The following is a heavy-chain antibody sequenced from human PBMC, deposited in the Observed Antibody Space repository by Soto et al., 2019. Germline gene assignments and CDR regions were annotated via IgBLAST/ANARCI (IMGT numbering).Heavy chain of an antibody. CDR1: GYSVNTYG. V-gene: IGHV1-18*01. CDR2: ISVYNGDT. D-gene: IGHD2-21*02. CDR3: AGPSTGGDFDLDV. J-gene: IGHJ6*02. Sequence: QIQLVQSAAEVKKPGASVKVSCKTNGYSVNTYGITWVRQAPGQGLEWMGWISVYNGDTKYAQKFQGRVTMTTDTPTSTAYMELRSLRSDDTATYYCAGPSTGGDFDLDVWGQGTTVTVSS.